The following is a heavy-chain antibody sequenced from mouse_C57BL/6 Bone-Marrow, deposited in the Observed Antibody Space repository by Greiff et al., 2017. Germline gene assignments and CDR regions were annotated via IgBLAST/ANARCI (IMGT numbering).Heavy chain of an antibody. D-gene: IGHD2-4*01. J-gene: IGHJ1*03. CDR1: GYTFTSYW. V-gene: IGHV1-64*01. Sequence: QVQLQQPGAALVKPGASVKLSCKASGYTFTSYWMHWVKQRPGQCLEWIGMIHPNSGSTNYNEKFKSKATLTVDKSSSTAYMQLSSLTSEDSAVYYCARTRLRRGAGWYFDVWGTGTTVTVSS. CDR3: ARTRLRRGAGWYFDV. CDR2: IHPNSGST.